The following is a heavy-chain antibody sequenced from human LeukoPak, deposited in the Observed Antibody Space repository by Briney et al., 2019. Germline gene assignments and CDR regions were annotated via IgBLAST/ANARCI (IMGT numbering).Heavy chain of an antibody. D-gene: IGHD4-17*01. CDR1: GGTFSSYA. V-gene: IGHV1-69*04. Sequence: AASVKVSCKASGGTFSSYAISWVRQAPGQGLEWMGRIIPILGIANYAQKFQGRVTITADKSTSTAYMELSSLRSEDTAVYYCARGVVLYAVTTFDIWGQGTMVTVSS. CDR2: IIPILGIA. CDR3: ARGVVLYAVTTFDI. J-gene: IGHJ3*02.